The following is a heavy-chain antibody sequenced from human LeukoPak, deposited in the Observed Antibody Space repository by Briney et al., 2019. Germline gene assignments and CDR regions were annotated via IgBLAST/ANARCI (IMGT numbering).Heavy chain of an antibody. CDR2: IDPNSGGT. Sequence: ASVKVSCEASGYTFTVYYIHWVRQAPGQGLEWMGWIDPNSGGTNYAQKFQGWVTMTRDTSITTAYIEVNRLISDDTAVYYCARASPYSSSSGFAYWGQGTLVTVSS. V-gene: IGHV1-2*04. J-gene: IGHJ4*02. CDR1: GYTFTVYY. CDR3: ARASPYSSSSGFAY. D-gene: IGHD6-6*01.